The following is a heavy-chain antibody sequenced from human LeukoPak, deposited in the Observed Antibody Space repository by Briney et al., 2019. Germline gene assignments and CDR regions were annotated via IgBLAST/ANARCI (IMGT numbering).Heavy chain of an antibody. CDR1: GGTFSSYA. CDR3: ARDRRDYDSSGYYP. V-gene: IGHV1-69*04. J-gene: IGHJ5*02. D-gene: IGHD3-22*01. Sequence: ASVKVSCKASGGTFSSYAISWVRQAPGQGLEWMGRIIPILGIANYAQKFQGRVTITADKSTSTAYMELSSLRSEDTAVYYCARDRRDYDSSGYYPWGQGTLVTVSS. CDR2: IIPILGIA.